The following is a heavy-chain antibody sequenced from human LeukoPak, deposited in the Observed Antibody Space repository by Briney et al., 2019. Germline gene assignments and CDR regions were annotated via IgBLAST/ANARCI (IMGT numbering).Heavy chain of an antibody. CDR2: IYYSGST. CDR1: GGSISSYY. J-gene: IGHJ4*02. D-gene: IGHD4-17*01. V-gene: IGHV4-59*08. CDR3: ARGGNYGDYDGYFDY. Sequence: SETLSLTCTVSGGSISSYYWSWIRQPPGKGLEWIRYIYYSGSTNYNPSLRSRVTISVDTSKNQFSLKLSSVTAADTAVYYCARGGNYGDYDGYFDYWGQGTLVTVSS.